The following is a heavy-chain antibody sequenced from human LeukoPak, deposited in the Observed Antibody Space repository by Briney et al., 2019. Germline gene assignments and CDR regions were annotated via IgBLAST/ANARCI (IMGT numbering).Heavy chain of an antibody. J-gene: IGHJ6*03. CDR3: ARGTYYDFWSGYYNDYYYYYYMDV. Sequence: TPSETLSLTCTVSGGSISSYYWSWIRQPPGKGLEWIGYIYYSGSTNYNPSLKSRVTISVDTSKNQFSLKLSSVTAADTAVYYCARGTYYDFWSGYYNDYYYYYYMDVWGKGTTVTVSS. V-gene: IGHV4-59*01. CDR1: GGSISSYY. D-gene: IGHD3-3*01. CDR2: IYYSGST.